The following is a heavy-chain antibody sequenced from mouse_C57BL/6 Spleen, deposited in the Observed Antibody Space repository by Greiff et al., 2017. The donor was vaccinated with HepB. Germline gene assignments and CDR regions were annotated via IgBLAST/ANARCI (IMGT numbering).Heavy chain of an antibody. Sequence: VQLQQSGAELVRPGASVKLSCTASGFNIKDYYMHWVKQRPEQGLEWIGRIDPEDGDTEYAPKFQGKATMTADTSSNTAYLQLSSLTSEDTAVYYCTTKGSGYYYAMDYWGQGTSVTVSS. CDR1: GFNIKDYY. J-gene: IGHJ4*01. CDR3: TTKGSGYYYAMDY. CDR2: IDPEDGDT. V-gene: IGHV14-1*01. D-gene: IGHD3-1*01.